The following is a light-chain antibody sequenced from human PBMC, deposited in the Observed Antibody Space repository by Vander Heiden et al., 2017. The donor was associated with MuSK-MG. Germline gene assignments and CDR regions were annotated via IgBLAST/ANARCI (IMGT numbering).Light chain of an antibody. CDR1: QGISSY. Sequence: AIRMTQSPSSLSASTGDRVTITCRASQGISSYLAWYQQKPGKAPKLLIYATSTLQSGVPSRFSGSGSGTDFTLTISCLQSEDFATYYCQQEHTYPWTFGQGTKVQI. CDR3: QQEHTYPWT. V-gene: IGKV1-8*01. CDR2: ATS. J-gene: IGKJ1*01.